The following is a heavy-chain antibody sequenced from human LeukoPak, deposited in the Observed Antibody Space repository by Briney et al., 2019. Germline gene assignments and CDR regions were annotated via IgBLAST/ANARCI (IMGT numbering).Heavy chain of an antibody. Sequence: GGSLRLSCAASGSTFSSYSMNWVRQAPGKGLEWVSSISSSSSYIYYADSVKGRFTISRDNAKSSLYLQMNSLRAEDTAVYYCAKYGSYGDYSGPIDYWGQGTLVTVSS. V-gene: IGHV3-21*04. J-gene: IGHJ4*02. CDR3: AKYGSYGDYSGPIDY. D-gene: IGHD4-17*01. CDR1: GSTFSSYS. CDR2: ISSSSSYI.